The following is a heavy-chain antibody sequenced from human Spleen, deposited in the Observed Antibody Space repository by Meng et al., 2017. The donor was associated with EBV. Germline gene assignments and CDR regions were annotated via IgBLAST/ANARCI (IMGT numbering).Heavy chain of an antibody. D-gene: IGHD2-21*01. CDR2: VNGGNGDT. Sequence: QVQVVQAGAEVKKPGASVKVSCRASGYTFSRYATQWVRQAPGQRLEWMGWVNGGNGDTKYSQKFQGRVTFTRDTSASTAYMELSSLRSEDTAVYFCVRLGGHSPSDYWGQGTLVTVSS. J-gene: IGHJ4*02. CDR1: GYTFSRYA. V-gene: IGHV1-3*01. CDR3: VRLGGHSPSDY.